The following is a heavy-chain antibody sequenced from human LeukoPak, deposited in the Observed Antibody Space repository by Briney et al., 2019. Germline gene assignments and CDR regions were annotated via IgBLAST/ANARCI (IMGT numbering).Heavy chain of an antibody. CDR2: ISNDGKYI. Sequence: GGSLRLSCAASGFTFSSYSMNWVRQAPGKGLEWVSSISNDGKYIYYADSVKGRFTISRDNAKNSLYLQMNSLRAEDTAVYYCARSKDVQLELFDYWGQGTLVTVSS. D-gene: IGHD1-1*01. V-gene: IGHV3-21*01. CDR3: ARSKDVQLELFDY. J-gene: IGHJ4*02. CDR1: GFTFSSYS.